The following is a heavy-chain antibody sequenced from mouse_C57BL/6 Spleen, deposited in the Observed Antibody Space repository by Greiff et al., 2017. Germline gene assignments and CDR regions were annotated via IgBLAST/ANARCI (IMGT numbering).Heavy chain of an antibody. CDR2: IYPGSGST. D-gene: IGHD1-1*01. J-gene: IGHJ2*01. Sequence: VQLQQPGAELVKPGASVKMSCKASGYTFTSYWITWVKKRPGQGLEWIGDIYPGSGSTNYNEKFKSKATLTVDTSSSTAYMQLSSLTSEDSAVYYCARGGFFYYYGSSYAYWGQGTTLTVSS. CDR1: GYTFTSYW. V-gene: IGHV1-55*01. CDR3: ARGGFFYYYGSSYAY.